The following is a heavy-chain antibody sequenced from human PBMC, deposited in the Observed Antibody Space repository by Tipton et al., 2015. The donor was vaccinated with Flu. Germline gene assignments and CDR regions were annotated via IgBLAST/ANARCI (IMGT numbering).Heavy chain of an antibody. Sequence: PGLVKPSQTLSLTCAISGDSVSSSDAAWNWIRQSPSRGLEWLGRTYYRATWFHDYSKSVKGRITINPDTSKNQFSLQLNSVTPKDTAVYYCAKNYEWDSEVLTSPHFDSWGQGTLVNVSS. D-gene: IGHD3-9*01. CDR2: TYYRATWFH. V-gene: IGHV6-1*01. J-gene: IGHJ4*02. CDR3: AKNYEWDSEVLTSPHFDS. CDR1: GDSVSSSDAA.